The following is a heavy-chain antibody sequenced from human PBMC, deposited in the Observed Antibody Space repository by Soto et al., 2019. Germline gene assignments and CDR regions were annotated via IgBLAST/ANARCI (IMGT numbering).Heavy chain of an antibody. J-gene: IGHJ3*02. CDR1: GFSFDDYG. D-gene: IGHD1-7*01. CDR2: ISWNGGST. V-gene: IGHV3-20*01. CDR3: ARGKLSSARENAFDI. Sequence: GSLRLSCAASGFSFDDYGMSWVRQAPGKGLQWVSAISWNGGSTGYGDSVKGRFTISRDNAKNSLCLQMNSLRAEDTALYHCARGKLSSARENAFDIWGQGTMVTVSS.